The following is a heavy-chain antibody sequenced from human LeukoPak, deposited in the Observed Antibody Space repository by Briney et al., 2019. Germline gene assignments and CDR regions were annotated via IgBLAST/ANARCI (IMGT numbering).Heavy chain of an antibody. D-gene: IGHD3-22*01. CDR1: GFTFDDYA. CDR3: AKGGTGGIVVVITL. Sequence: SLRLSCAASGFTFDDYAMHWVRQAPGKGLEWVSGISWNSGSIGYADSVKGRFTISRDNAKNSLYLQMNSLRAEDTALYYCAKGGTGGIVVVITLWGQGTLVTVSS. V-gene: IGHV3-9*01. CDR2: ISWNSGSI. J-gene: IGHJ4*02.